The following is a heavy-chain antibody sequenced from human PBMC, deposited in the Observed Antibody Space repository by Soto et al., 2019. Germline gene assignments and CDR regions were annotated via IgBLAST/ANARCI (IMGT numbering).Heavy chain of an antibody. V-gene: IGHV4-38-2*01. Sequence: SETLSLTCAVSGYSISSGYYWGWTRQPPGKGLEWIGSIYHSGSTYYNPSLKSRVTISVDTSKNQFSLKLSSVTAADTAVYYCARSGHQYYDFWSGYYTDYYYYGMDVWGQGTTVTVSS. CDR3: ARSGHQYYDFWSGYYTDYYYYGMDV. CDR2: IYHSGST. J-gene: IGHJ6*02. CDR1: GYSISSGYY. D-gene: IGHD3-3*01.